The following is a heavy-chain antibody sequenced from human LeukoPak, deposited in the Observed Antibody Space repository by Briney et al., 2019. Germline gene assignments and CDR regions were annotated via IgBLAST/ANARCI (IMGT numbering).Heavy chain of an antibody. CDR3: AKDSRPGLAYFYFDY. D-gene: IGHD1-14*01. V-gene: IGHV3-9*01. Sequence: PGESLRLSCAASGFTFSSYGMHWVRQAPGKGLEWVSGISWNSGSIGYADSVKGRFTISRDNAKNSLYLQMNSLRAEDTALYYCAKDSRPGLAYFYFDYWGQGTLVTVSS. CDR1: GFTFSSYG. CDR2: ISWNSGSI. J-gene: IGHJ4*02.